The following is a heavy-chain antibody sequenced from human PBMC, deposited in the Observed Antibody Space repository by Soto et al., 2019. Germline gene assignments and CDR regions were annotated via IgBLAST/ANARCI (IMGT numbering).Heavy chain of an antibody. CDR1: GFTFSSYA. CDR3: ALPGRDFICSFVY. J-gene: IGHJ4*02. V-gene: IGHV3-23*01. Sequence: EVQLLESGGGLVQPGGSLRLSCAASGFTFSSYAMSWVRQAPGKGLEWVSALSGSGGSTYYADSVKGRFTISRDNSKSTRKLQTNSLGGEDRAVYYCALPGRDFICSFVYLGQGTLVTVSS. CDR2: LSGSGGST. D-gene: IGHD3-10*01.